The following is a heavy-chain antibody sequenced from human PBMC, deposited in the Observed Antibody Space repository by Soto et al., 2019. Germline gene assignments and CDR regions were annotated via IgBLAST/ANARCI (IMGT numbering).Heavy chain of an antibody. V-gene: IGHV4-34*01. CDR3: SRGFLRLTPLYF. Sequence: SETLSLTCAVYGGSFSGYYWSWIRQPPGKGLEWIGEINHSGSTNYNPSLKSRVTISVDTSKNQFSLKLSSVTAADTAVYYFSRGFLRLTPLYFWGQGTKVPGS. CDR2: INHSGST. J-gene: IGHJ6*02. CDR1: GGSFSGYY. D-gene: IGHD2-8*01.